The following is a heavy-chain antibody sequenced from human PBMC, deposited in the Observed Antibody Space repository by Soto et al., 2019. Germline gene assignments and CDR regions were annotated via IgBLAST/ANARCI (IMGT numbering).Heavy chain of an antibody. Sequence: SSDTLSLTCTVTGGSICRYYWSWIRQPPGKGLEWIGYIYYSGSTNYNPSLKSRVTISVDTSKNQFSLKLSSVTAADTAVYYCARRYGGAFDIWGQGTMVTVSS. V-gene: IGHV4-59*08. CDR2: IYYSGST. CDR1: GGSICRYY. D-gene: IGHD4-17*01. J-gene: IGHJ3*02. CDR3: ARRYGGAFDI.